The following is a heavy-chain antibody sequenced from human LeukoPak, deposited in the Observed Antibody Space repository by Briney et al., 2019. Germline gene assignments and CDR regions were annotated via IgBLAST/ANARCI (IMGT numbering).Heavy chain of an antibody. CDR3: ARNSGANVYTYSFQY. J-gene: IGHJ4*02. Sequence: GGSLRLSCVASGLTFDDYGMSWVRQAPGKGLEWVSGINWNGGTTTYADSVKGRLTISRDNAKNSLYLQMNSLRVEDTAFYYCARNSGANVYTYSFQYWGRGTLVTVSS. CDR1: GLTFDDYG. D-gene: IGHD1-26*01. CDR2: INWNGGTT. V-gene: IGHV3-20*04.